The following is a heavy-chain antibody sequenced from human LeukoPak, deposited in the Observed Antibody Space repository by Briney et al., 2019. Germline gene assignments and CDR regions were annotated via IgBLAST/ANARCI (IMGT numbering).Heavy chain of an antibody. Sequence: PGGSLRLSCAASGFTLSSYSSNWVRQAPGKGLEWVSYISSGSSTIHYADSVKGRFTISRDNVKNSLYLQMNSLRAEDTAVYYCARDGPLFYGDYVRFHYWGQGTLVTVSS. J-gene: IGHJ4*02. CDR3: ARDGPLFYGDYVRFHY. CDR1: GFTLSSYS. CDR2: ISSGSSTI. V-gene: IGHV3-48*01. D-gene: IGHD4-17*01.